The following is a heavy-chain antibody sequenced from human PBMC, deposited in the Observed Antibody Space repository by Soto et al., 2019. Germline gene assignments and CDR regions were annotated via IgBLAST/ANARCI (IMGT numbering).Heavy chain of an antibody. D-gene: IGHD2-2*01. CDR1: GFTFSIYA. J-gene: IGHJ4*01. CDR2: ISYDGSNK. V-gene: IGHV3-30*04. CDR3: ARGPPDYSTSGYVGDY. Sequence: GGSLRLSCAASGFTFSIYAIHWVRRAPGKGLEWVSLISYDGSNKYYADSVKGRFTISRDNAQNTLYLEMDSLRVEDTAVYYCARGPPDYSTSGYVGDYWGQGALVTVSS.